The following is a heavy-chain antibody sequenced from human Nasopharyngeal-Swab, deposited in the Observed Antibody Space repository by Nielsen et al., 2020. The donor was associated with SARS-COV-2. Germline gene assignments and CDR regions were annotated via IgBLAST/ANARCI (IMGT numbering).Heavy chain of an antibody. CDR2: INHSGTT. Sequence: SETLSLTCAVYGGSFSGYYWSWIRQPPGKGLEWIGEINHSGTTSYNPSLKSRVTISSDTSKNQFSLKLSSVIAADTAVYYCARGHRSISMIVVVIATAHFYFDSWGRGTLVTVTS. D-gene: IGHD3-22*01. J-gene: IGHJ4*02. CDR3: ARGHRSISMIVVVIATAHFYFDS. CDR1: GGSFSGYY. V-gene: IGHV4-34*01.